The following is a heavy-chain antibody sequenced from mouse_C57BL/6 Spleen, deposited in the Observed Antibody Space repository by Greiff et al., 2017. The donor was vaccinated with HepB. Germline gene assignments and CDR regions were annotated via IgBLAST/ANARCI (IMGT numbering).Heavy chain of an antibody. CDR2: INPNNGGT. CDR3: ARGGYFITTVVEMDY. D-gene: IGHD1-1*01. Sequence: VQLQQSGPELVKPGASVKMSCKASGYTFTDYNMHWVKQSHGKSLEWIGYINPNNGGTSYNQKFKGKATLTVNKSSSTAYMELRSLTSEDSAVYYCARGGYFITTVVEMDYWGQGTSVTVSS. J-gene: IGHJ4*01. V-gene: IGHV1-22*01. CDR1: GYTFTDYN.